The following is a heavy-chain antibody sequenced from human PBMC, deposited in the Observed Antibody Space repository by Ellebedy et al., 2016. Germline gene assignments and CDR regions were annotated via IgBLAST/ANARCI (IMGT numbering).Heavy chain of an antibody. Sequence: GGSLRLSXAASGFTFRNFFMSWVRQAPGGGLEWISTISGDGDTTFSADSVKGRFTISRDNFKNSVYLRMNSLRVEDTAVYYCRQGHYADLWGQGTLVTVSS. V-gene: IGHV3-23*01. J-gene: IGHJ4*02. CDR2: ISGDGDTT. CDR1: GFTFRNFF. CDR3: RQGHYADL. D-gene: IGHD4-17*01.